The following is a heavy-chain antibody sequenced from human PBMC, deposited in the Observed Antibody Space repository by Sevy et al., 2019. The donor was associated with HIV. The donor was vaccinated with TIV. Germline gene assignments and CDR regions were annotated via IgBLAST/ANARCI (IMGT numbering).Heavy chain of an antibody. CDR1: GFTVSSNY. Sequence: GGSLRLSCAASGFTVSSNYMSWVRQAPGKGLEWVSVIYSGGSTYNADSVKGRFTISRDNSKNTLYIQMNGLRAEDTAVYYCARDYSSSWYGPGYYYMDVWGKGTTVTVSS. CDR2: IYSGGST. V-gene: IGHV3-53*01. J-gene: IGHJ6*03. D-gene: IGHD6-13*01. CDR3: ARDYSSSWYGPGYYYMDV.